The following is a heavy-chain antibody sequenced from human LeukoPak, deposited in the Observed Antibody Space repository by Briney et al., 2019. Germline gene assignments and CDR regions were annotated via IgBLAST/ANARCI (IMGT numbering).Heavy chain of an antibody. D-gene: IGHD6-13*01. CDR1: GFTVSSNY. CDR2: IYSGGST. CDR3: ASRSWYQNFDY. V-gene: IGHV3-53*04. Sequence: GRSLRLSCAASGFTVSSNYMSWVRQAPGKGLEWVSVIYSGGSTYYADSVKGRFTISRHNSKNTLYLQMNRLRAEDTAVYYCASRSWYQNFDYWGQGTLVTVSS. J-gene: IGHJ4*02.